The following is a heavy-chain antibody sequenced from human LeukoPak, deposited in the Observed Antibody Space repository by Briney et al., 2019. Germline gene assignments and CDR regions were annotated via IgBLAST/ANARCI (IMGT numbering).Heavy chain of an antibody. CDR3: ARDSIYGSGSYYLISFDY. CDR1: GFSLSTSGVG. J-gene: IGHJ4*02. Sequence: SGPTLVNPTQTLTLTCTFSGFSLSTSGVGVGWIRQPPGKALEWLALIYWNDDKRYSPSLKSRLTITKDTSKNQVVLTMTNMDLVDTATYYCARDSIYGSGSYYLISFDYWGQGTLVTVSS. CDR2: IYWNDDK. V-gene: IGHV2-5*01. D-gene: IGHD3-10*01.